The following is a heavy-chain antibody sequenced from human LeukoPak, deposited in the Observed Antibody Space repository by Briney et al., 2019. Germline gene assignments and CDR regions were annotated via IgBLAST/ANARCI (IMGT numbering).Heavy chain of an antibody. J-gene: IGHJ5*02. CDR3: ARDPRRAQYQLPMYNWFDP. V-gene: IGHV3-11*01. Sequence: PGGSLRLSCAASGFTFSDYYMSWIRQAPGKGLEWVSYISSSGNTIYYADSVKGRFTISRDNAKNSLYLQMNSLRAEDTAVYYCARDPRRAQYQLPMYNWFDPWGQGTLVTVSS. D-gene: IGHD2-2*01. CDR1: GFTFSDYY. CDR2: ISSSGNTI.